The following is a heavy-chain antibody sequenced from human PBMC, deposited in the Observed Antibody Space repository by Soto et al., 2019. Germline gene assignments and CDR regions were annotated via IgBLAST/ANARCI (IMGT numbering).Heavy chain of an antibody. D-gene: IGHD2-15*01. V-gene: IGHV1-69*02. Sequence: QVQLVQSGAEVKKPGSSVKVSCKASGGTFSSYTISWVRQAPGQGLEWMGRIIPILGIANYAQKFQGRVTITADKSTSTASMELSSLRSEDTAVYYCARRIDQDIVVVVAATAGAFDIWGQGTMVTVSS. CDR1: GGTFSSYT. CDR2: IIPILGIA. CDR3: ARRIDQDIVVVVAATAGAFDI. J-gene: IGHJ3*02.